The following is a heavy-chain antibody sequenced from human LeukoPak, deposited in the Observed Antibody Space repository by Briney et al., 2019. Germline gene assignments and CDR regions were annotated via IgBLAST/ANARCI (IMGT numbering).Heavy chain of an antibody. Sequence: GGSLRLSCAASGFTFSSYGMHWVRQAPGKGLEWVAVIWYDGSNKYYADSVKGRFTISRDNSKNTLYLQMNSLRAEDTAVYYCARDRTSSSPTPLYYYYAMDVWGQGTTVTVSS. CDR1: GFTFSSYG. V-gene: IGHV3-33*01. D-gene: IGHD6-6*01. CDR3: ARDRTSSSPTPLYYYYAMDV. CDR2: IWYDGSNK. J-gene: IGHJ6*02.